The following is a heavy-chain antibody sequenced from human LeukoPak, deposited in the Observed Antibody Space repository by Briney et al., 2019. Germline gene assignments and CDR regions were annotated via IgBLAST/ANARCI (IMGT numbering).Heavy chain of an antibody. CDR3: ASQGYCSSTSCYDSWWFDP. J-gene: IGHJ5*02. D-gene: IGHD2-2*01. V-gene: IGHV4-38-2*01. CDR2: IYHSGST. CDR1: GYYISSGYY. Sequence: PSETLSLTCAVSGYYISSGYYWGWIRQPPGKGLEWIGSIYHSGSTYYNPSLKSRVTISVDTSKNQFSLKLSSVTAADTAVYYCASQGYCSSTSCYDSWWFDPWGQGTLVTVSS.